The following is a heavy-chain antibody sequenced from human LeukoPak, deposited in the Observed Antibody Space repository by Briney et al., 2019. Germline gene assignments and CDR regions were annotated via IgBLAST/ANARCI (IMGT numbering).Heavy chain of an antibody. J-gene: IGHJ4*02. V-gene: IGHV4-59*01. CDR2: IYYSGST. CDR1: GXSISSYY. Sequence: SETLSLTCTVSGXSISSYYGSWIRQPPGKGQEWIGYIYYSGSTNYNPSLKSRVTISVDTSKNQFSLKLSSVTAADTAVYYCARVHCNKYCSGGSCYSFDYWGQGTLVTVSS. D-gene: IGHD2-15*01. CDR3: ARVHCNKYCSGGSCYSFDY.